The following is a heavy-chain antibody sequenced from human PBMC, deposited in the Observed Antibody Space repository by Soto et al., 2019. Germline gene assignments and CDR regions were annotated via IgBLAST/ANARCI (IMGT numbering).Heavy chain of an antibody. J-gene: IGHJ4*02. V-gene: IGHV4-39*01. CDR2: ISYSGST. D-gene: IGHD3-9*01. CDR1: GGSISSSNNY. CDR3: ARHGGYYDILTGYPA. Sequence: TSETLSLTCSVSGGSISSSNNYWGWIRQSPGKGLEWTGSISYSGSTYYNPSLKTRLTMSVDTSNNQFSLRLSSVTAADTAVYYCARHGGYYDILTGYPAWGQGTLVTVSS.